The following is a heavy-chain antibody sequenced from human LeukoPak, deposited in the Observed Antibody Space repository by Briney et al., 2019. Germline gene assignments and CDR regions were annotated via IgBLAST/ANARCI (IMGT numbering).Heavy chain of an antibody. CDR3: AKDRLRWLRGPDDYMDV. CDR1: GYTFSSYA. J-gene: IGHJ6*03. V-gene: IGHV3-21*04. D-gene: IGHD4-17*01. CDR2: ISGGDASSGSDAST. Sequence: PGGSLRLSCAASGYTFSSYAMSWVRQAPGKGLEWVSGISGGDASSGSDASTDYADSVKGRFTISRDNPKNTVYLQMNSLRVEDTAVYYCAKDRLRWLRGPDDYMDVWGKGTTVTVSS.